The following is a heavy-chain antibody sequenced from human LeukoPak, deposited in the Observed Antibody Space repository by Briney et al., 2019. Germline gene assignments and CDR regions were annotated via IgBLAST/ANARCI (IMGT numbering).Heavy chain of an antibody. D-gene: IGHD1-14*01. CDR1: GGSVNSNSYY. CDR3: ARGISVGRARHAFDI. V-gene: IGHV4-39*07. J-gene: IGHJ3*02. Sequence: SETLSLTCTVSGGSVNSNSYYWGWIRQPPGKSLEWIASIYYSGNSYYNPSLKSRVTISVDTSKNQFSLKLSSVTAADTAVYYCARGISVGRARHAFDIWGQGTMVTVSS. CDR2: IYYSGNS.